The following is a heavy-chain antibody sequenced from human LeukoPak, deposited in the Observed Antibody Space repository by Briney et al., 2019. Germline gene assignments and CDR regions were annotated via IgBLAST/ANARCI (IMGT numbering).Heavy chain of an antibody. Sequence: SVKVSCKASGYTFTGYYMHWVRQAPGQGLEWMGGSIPMFGTRNYAQKFQDRLTVTADQSTSTAYMELSGLRSEDTAIYYCASASERWLQSPRTSVPDVYYFDFWGQGTLVTVSS. CDR1: GYTFTGYY. V-gene: IGHV1-69*13. CDR3: ASASERWLQSPRTSVPDVYYFDF. CDR2: SIPMFGTR. D-gene: IGHD5-24*01. J-gene: IGHJ4*02.